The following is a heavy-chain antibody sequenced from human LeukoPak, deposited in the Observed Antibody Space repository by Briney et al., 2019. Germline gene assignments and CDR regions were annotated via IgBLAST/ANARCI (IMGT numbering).Heavy chain of an antibody. Sequence: PGGSLRLSCAASGFTFSSYEMNWVRQAPGKGLEWVSYISSSGSTIYYADSVKGRFTISRDNSKNSLYLQMNSLRAEDTAVYYCARKGLLRLSFDYWGXGTLXXVS. J-gene: IGHJ4*01. CDR2: ISSSGSTI. V-gene: IGHV3-48*03. CDR3: ARKGLLRLSFDY. CDR1: GFTFSSYE. D-gene: IGHD2-15*01.